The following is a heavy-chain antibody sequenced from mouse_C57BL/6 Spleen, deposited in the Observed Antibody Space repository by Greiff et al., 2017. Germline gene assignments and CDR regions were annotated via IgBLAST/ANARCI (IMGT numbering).Heavy chain of an antibody. D-gene: IGHD2-4*01. Sequence: EVMLVESGGGLVKPGGSLKLSCAASGFTFSDYGMHWVRQAPEKGLEWVAYISSGSSTIYYADTVKGRFTISRDNAKNTLFLQMTSLRSEDTAMYYCARPGLPAWFAYWGQGTLVTVSA. J-gene: IGHJ3*01. V-gene: IGHV5-17*01. CDR3: ARPGLPAWFAY. CDR1: GFTFSDYG. CDR2: ISSGSSTI.